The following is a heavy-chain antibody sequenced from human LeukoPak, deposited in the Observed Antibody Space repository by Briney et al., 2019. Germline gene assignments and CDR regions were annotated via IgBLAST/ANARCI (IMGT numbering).Heavy chain of an antibody. V-gene: IGHV3-48*03. D-gene: IGHD3-10*01. CDR2: IGSSGNTI. CDR3: ASAFYGSGSYVNWFDP. CDR1: GFPFSTYE. J-gene: IGHJ5*02. Sequence: PGGSLRLSCAASGFPFSTYEMSWVRQAPGKGLEWISYIGSSGNTIYYADSVKGRFTISRDNAKNSLYLQMNSLRVEDTALYYCASAFYGSGSYVNWFDPWGQGTLVTVSS.